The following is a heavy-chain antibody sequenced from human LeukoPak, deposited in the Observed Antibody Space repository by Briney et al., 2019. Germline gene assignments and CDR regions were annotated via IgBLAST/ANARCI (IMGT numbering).Heavy chain of an antibody. CDR3: ARHRYTYYYDSSGFPLWYFDL. D-gene: IGHD3-22*01. V-gene: IGHV4-59*08. J-gene: IGHJ2*01. CDR1: GGSISSYY. CDR2: IYYSGST. Sequence: SETLSLTCTVSGGSISSYYWSWIRQPPGKGLEWIGYIYYSGSTNYNPSLKSRVTISVDTSKNQFSLKLSSVTAADTAVYYCARHRYTYYYDSSGFPLWYFDLWGRGTLVTVSS.